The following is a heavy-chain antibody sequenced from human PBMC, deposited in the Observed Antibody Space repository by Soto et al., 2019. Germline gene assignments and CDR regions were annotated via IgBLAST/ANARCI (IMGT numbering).Heavy chain of an antibody. V-gene: IGHV4-34*01. D-gene: IGHD2-2*01. CDR1: GGSFSGYY. CDR2: INHSGSN. Sequence: SETLDLTCAVYGGSFSGYYWRWIRQPPGKGLEWIGEINHSGSNNYNPSLKSRVTISVDTSKKQFSLKLSSLTAADTAVYYCASPEDCSSISCRHYGMDVWGQGTTVT. J-gene: IGHJ6*02. CDR3: ASPEDCSSISCRHYGMDV.